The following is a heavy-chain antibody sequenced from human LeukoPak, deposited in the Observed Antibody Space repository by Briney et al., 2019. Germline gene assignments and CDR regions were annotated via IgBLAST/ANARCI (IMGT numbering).Heavy chain of an antibody. CDR2: IKTKAESYAT. D-gene: IGHD4-23*01. V-gene: IGHV3-73*01. CDR1: GFTFSGSA. Sequence: GGSLRLSCAASGFTFSGSAIHWVRQASGKGLEWVARIKTKAESYATAYVASVKGRFTISRDDSKNTAYLQMDSLKTEDTAMYYCTRLSGGNSDSYYYGLDAWGQGTTVTVSS. J-gene: IGHJ6*02. CDR3: TRLSGGNSDSYYYGLDA.